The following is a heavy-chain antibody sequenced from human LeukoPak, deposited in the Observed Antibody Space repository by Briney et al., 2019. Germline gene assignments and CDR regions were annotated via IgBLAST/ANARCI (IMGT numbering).Heavy chain of an antibody. CDR3: GRDQGYCSSPSGPYYFDY. J-gene: IGHJ4*02. Sequence: PGGSLRLSCAVSGLTFSSYEMNWVRQAPGKGLEWLSYITSSGSTIYYADSVKGRFTISRDNAKNSLYLQMNSLRAEDTAIYYWGRDQGYCSSPSGPYYFDYGGQEPRVTVPS. CDR2: ITSSGSTI. D-gene: IGHD2-2*01. CDR1: GLTFSSYE. V-gene: IGHV3-48*03.